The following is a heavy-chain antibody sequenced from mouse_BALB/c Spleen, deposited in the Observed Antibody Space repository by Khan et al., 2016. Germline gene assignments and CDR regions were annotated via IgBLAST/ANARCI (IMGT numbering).Heavy chain of an antibody. Sequence: QVQLKQSGAELARPGASVKLSCKASGYTFTDYYINWVKQRTGQGLEWIGEIYPGSDNTYYNERFNGKATLTAEKSSITAYMKTRVLTSEDSAVYFCARGVGNSDYWGQGTTLTVSS. CDR1: GYTFTDYY. CDR2: IYPGSDNT. CDR3: ARGVGNSDY. V-gene: IGHV1-76*01. J-gene: IGHJ2*01. D-gene: IGHD2-1*01.